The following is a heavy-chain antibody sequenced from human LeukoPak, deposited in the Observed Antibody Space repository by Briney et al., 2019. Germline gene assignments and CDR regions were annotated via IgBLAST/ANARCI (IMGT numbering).Heavy chain of an antibody. J-gene: IGHJ4*01. V-gene: IGHV3-23*01. D-gene: IGHD3-16*01. CDR3: AKRDDLGPSGFDF. CDR2: ISGVGDTT. CDR1: GFTFRSYA. Sequence: GGSLRLSCAASGFTFRSYAMTWVRQAPEKGLEWVSAISGVGDTTYYADSVKGRFTISRDNSKNTLYLQMNSLRAEDTAVYYCAKRDDLGPSGFDFWGHGTLVTVSS.